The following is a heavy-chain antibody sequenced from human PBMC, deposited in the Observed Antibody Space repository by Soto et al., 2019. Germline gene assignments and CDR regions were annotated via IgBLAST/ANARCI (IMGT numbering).Heavy chain of an antibody. CDR1: GFTFSSYS. D-gene: IGHD3-10*01. J-gene: IGHJ4*02. V-gene: IGHV3-23*01. CDR2: FRGSGDDGTT. Sequence: EGSLRHSCTASGFTFSSYSMSWVRQAPGKGLEWVSGFRGSGDDGTTYYADSVKGRFTISRDNSKNMLFLQMNSLRAEDTAIYYCAKKVNSGSGSQYFDYWGQGTLVTVSS. CDR3: AKKVNSGSGSQYFDY.